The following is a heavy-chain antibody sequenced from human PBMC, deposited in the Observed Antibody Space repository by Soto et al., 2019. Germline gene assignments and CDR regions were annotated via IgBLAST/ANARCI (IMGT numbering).Heavy chain of an antibody. V-gene: IGHV2-5*02. J-gene: IGHJ6*02. CDR1: GFSLSTSGVG. CDR3: AHIFPPPYYYGMDV. CDR2: IYWDDDK. Sequence: SGATLVNPTQTLTLNCTFSGFSLSTSGVGVGWIRQPPGKALEWLALIYWDDDKRYSPSLKSRLTITKDTSKNQVVLTMTNMDPVDTATYYCAHIFPPPYYYGMDVWGQGTTVPVSS.